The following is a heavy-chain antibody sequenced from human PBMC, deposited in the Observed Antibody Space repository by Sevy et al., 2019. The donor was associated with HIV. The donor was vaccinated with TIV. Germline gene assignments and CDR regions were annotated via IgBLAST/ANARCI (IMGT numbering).Heavy chain of an antibody. CDR2: IIPIFGTA. CDR3: ARLGPPPDTPPPPRDAFDI. D-gene: IGHD2-15*01. Sequence: ASVKVSCKASGGTFSSYAISWVRQAPGQGLEWMGGIIPIFGTANYAQKFQGRVTITADESTSTAYMELSSLRSEDTAGYYCARLGPPPDTPPPPRDAFDIWGQGTMVTVSS. CDR1: GGTFSSYA. V-gene: IGHV1-69*13. J-gene: IGHJ3*02.